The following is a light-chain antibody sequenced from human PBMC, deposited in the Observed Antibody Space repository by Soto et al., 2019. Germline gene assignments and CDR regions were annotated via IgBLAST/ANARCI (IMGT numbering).Light chain of an antibody. J-gene: IGKJ2*01. Sequence: EIVLTQSPATLSLSPGERATLSCRASQSVSSYLAWYQQKPGQAPRLLIYDASNRDTGIPARFSGSGSGTDFTLTISCLEPEDFAVYYCQQRSNWLGTFGQGTKLEIK. CDR2: DAS. V-gene: IGKV3-11*01. CDR3: QQRSNWLGT. CDR1: QSVSSY.